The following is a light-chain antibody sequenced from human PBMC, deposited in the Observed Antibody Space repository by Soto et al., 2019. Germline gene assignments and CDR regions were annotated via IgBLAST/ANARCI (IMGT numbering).Light chain of an antibody. CDR2: DAS. J-gene: IGKJ4*01. CDR3: QHYNRWPLT. V-gene: IGKV3-15*01. CDR1: ESVNDN. Sequence: ETVMTQSPATLSVSPGGRVTRSFWASESVNDNLAWYHQKPGQTPRLLIYDASTRAAGIPASFSGSGSGTEFTLTISSLQSEDFGVYYCQHYNRWPLTFGGGTKVDIK.